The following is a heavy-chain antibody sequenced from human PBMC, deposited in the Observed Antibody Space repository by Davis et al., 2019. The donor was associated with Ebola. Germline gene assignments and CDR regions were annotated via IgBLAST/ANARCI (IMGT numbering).Heavy chain of an antibody. Sequence: GGSLRLSCAASGFTFSSYAMSWVRQAPGKGLEWVSAISGSGGSTYYADSVKGRFTISRDNSKNSLYLQMNSLRAEDTALYYCAKETYYYYGMDVWGQGTTVTVSS. CDR2: ISGSGGST. V-gene: IGHV3-23*01. CDR3: AKETYYYYGMDV. CDR1: GFTFSSYA. J-gene: IGHJ6*02.